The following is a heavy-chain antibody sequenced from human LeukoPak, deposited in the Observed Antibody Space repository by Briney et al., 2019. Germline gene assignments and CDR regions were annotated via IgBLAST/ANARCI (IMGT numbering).Heavy chain of an antibody. V-gene: IGHV3-30*03. CDR1: GLTFRNYG. CDR2: ISYDGTNK. J-gene: IGHJ4*02. CDR3: ASHRGDYATGYFDY. D-gene: IGHD4-17*01. Sequence: GGSLRLSCAASGLTFRNYGMHWVRQAPGKGLEWVAIISYDGTNKYYADSVKGRFTISKDNSQNTLYLQMNSLRAEDTAVYYCASHRGDYATGYFDYWGQGTLVTVSA.